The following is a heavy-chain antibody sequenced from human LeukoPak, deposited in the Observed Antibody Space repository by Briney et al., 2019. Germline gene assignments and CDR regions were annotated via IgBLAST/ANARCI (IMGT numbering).Heavy chain of an antibody. CDR3: ATSRSGDDTNFDY. D-gene: IGHD4-17*01. CDR1: VYTLTELS. Sequence: ASVKVSCKVSVYTLTELSMHWVRQAPGKGLGWMGGFDPEDGETIYAQKFQGRGTMTEDTSTDTAYMELSRLRSEDTAVYYCATSRSGDDTNFDYWGQGTLVTVSS. J-gene: IGHJ4*02. V-gene: IGHV1-24*01. CDR2: FDPEDGET.